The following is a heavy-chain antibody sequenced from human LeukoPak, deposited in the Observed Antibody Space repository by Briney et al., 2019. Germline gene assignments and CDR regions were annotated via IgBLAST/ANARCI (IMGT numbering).Heavy chain of an antibody. Sequence: ASVKVSCKASGYTFTDYYMHWVRQAPGQGLEWMGWINPNSGGTNYAQKFQGRVTMTRDTSISTAYMELSRLRSDDTAVYYCARGDCSSTSCYAGSMDDTRYYYYYMDVWGKGTTVTVSS. V-gene: IGHV1-2*02. J-gene: IGHJ6*03. CDR3: ARGDCSSTSCYAGSMDDTRYYYYYMDV. CDR1: GYTFTDYY. D-gene: IGHD2-2*01. CDR2: INPNSGGT.